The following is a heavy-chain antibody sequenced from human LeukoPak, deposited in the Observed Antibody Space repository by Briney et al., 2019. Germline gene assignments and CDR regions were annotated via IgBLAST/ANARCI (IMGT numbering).Heavy chain of an antibody. J-gene: IGHJ4*02. CDR1: GFTFSSYG. Sequence: GGSLRLSCAASGFTFSSYGMHWVRQAPGKGLEWVAVISYDGSNKYYADSVKGRFTISRDNSKNTLYLQMNSLRAEDTAVYYCAKDLYSYGPFDYWGQGTLVTVSS. V-gene: IGHV3-30*18. D-gene: IGHD5-18*01. CDR3: AKDLYSYGPFDY. CDR2: ISYDGSNK.